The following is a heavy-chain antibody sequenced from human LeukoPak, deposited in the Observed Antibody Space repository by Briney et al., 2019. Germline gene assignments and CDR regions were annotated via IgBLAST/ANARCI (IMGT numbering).Heavy chain of an antibody. CDR1: GFTFNDYS. J-gene: IGHJ4*02. CDR3: AKDHRANIAVAGDYFDY. D-gene: IGHD6-19*01. V-gene: IGHV3-23*01. CDR2: ISASGGST. Sequence: GGSLRLSCAASGFTFNDYSMYWVRQAPGKGLEWVSGISASGGSTYYADSVKGRFTISRDNSKNTLYLQMNSLRAEDTAVYYCAKDHRANIAVAGDYFDYWGQGTLVTVSS.